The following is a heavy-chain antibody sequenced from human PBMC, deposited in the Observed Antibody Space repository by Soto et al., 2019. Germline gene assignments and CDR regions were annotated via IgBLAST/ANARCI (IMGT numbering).Heavy chain of an antibody. D-gene: IGHD1-26*01. Sequence: QVQLVESGGGVVQPGGSLRLSCAASGFTFSSYGMHWVRQAPGEGLEWVALIWVDGTKFRQADSVRGRFTISRDNSKKSLFLVFDSLTDGDTGVYYCALCTTMGATYSGPSFNTMTVWGQLNTFAVS. CDR2: IWVDGTKF. V-gene: IGHV3-33*01. CDR1: GFTFSSYG. J-gene: IGHJ6*02. CDR3: ALCTTMGATYSGPSFNTMTV.